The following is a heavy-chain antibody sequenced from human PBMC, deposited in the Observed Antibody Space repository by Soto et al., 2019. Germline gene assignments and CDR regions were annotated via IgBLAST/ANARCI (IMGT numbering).Heavy chain of an antibody. Sequence: QVQLQQRGAGLLKPSETLSLTCAVYGGSFRVYHWSWIRQPPGKGLERIGEINHSGSTNYNPSLQSRVVVSLETSKNQFPLILTSVTAADTAGYYCARGLSSAATLCHYCGMDVWGQGSTVTVSS. D-gene: IGHD6-25*01. CDR3: ARGLSSAATLCHYCGMDV. V-gene: IGHV4-34*01. CDR1: GGSFRVYH. CDR2: INHSGST. J-gene: IGHJ6*02.